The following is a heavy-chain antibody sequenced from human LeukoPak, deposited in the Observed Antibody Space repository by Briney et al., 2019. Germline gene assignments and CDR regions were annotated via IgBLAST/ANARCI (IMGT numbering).Heavy chain of an antibody. CDR2: ISAYNGNP. V-gene: IGHV1-18*01. CDR1: GYSFTNYG. CDR3: ARDCDRSGYYCY. J-gene: IGHJ4*02. Sequence: ASEQVSCKASGYSFTNYGISWVRQAPGQGLEWMGWISAYNGNPNYAQKLQGRVTMTTDTSTSTAYMELRSLRSDDTAVYYCARDCDRSGYYCYWGQGTLVTVSS. D-gene: IGHD3-22*01.